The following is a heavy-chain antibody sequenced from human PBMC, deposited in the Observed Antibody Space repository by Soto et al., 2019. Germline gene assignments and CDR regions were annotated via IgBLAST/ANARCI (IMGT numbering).Heavy chain of an antibody. Sequence: QVQLVQSGAEVKKPGSSVKVSCKASGGTFSSYAISWVRQAPGQGREWMGGIIPIFGTANYAQKFQGRVTITADESTSTAYMELSSLRSEDTAVYYCARGVGATVGPEYYFDYWGQGTLVTVSS. D-gene: IGHD1-26*01. CDR1: GGTFSSYA. J-gene: IGHJ4*02. CDR3: ARGVGATVGPEYYFDY. CDR2: IIPIFGTA. V-gene: IGHV1-69*01.